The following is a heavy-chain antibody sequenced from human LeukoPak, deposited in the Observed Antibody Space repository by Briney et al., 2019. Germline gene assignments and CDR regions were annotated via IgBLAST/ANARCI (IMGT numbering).Heavy chain of an antibody. CDR3: ARARLTDYVWGRRTFDI. J-gene: IGHJ3*02. D-gene: IGHD3-16*01. CDR2: ISGSGGST. V-gene: IGHV3-23*01. CDR1: GFTFMNYA. Sequence: GGSLRLSCATSGFTFMNYAMSWVRQAPGKGLEWVSGISGSGGSTYYADSLKGRFTISRDNSKDTLYVQMNSLRAEDTAVYYCARARLTDYVWGRRTFDIWGQGTMVTISS.